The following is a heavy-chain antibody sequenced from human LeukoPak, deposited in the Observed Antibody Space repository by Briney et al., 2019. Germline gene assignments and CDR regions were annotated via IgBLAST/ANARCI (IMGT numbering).Heavy chain of an antibody. CDR3: TRRYCTDGVCPFDI. CDR1: GFTFSTSS. Sequence: GGSLRLSCAASGFTFSTSSMTWVRQAPGKGLEWVSSISRSGDYTYYADSVKGRFTMSRDNANNSLYLQMNSLRAEDTAVYYCTRRYCTDGVCPFDIWGQGTMVTVSS. J-gene: IGHJ3*02. D-gene: IGHD2-8*01. V-gene: IGHV3-21*01. CDR2: ISRSGDYT.